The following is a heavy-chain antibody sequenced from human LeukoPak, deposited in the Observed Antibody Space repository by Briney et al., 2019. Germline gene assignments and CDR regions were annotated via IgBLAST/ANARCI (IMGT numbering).Heavy chain of an antibody. Sequence: ASVKVSCKASGGTFGNYAISWVRQAPGQGLEWMGWISAYNGNTNCAQKLQGRVTMTTDTSTSTAYMELRSLRSDDTAVHYCARVLGPGKITAARWFDPWGQGTLVTVSS. CDR1: GGTFGNYA. CDR2: ISAYNGNT. V-gene: IGHV1-18*01. CDR3: ARVLGPGKITAARWFDP. D-gene: IGHD2-15*01. J-gene: IGHJ5*02.